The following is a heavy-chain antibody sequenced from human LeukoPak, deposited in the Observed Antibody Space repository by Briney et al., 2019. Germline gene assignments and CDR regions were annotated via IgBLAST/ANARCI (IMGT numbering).Heavy chain of an antibody. J-gene: IGHJ6*03. D-gene: IGHD5-18*01. CDR1: GFTFSSYW. Sequence: QSGGSLRLSCAASGFTFSSYWMHWVRHAPGKGLVWVSRINSDGSSTSYADSVKGRFTISRDNAKNTLYLQMNSLRAEDTAVYYCARDLQPRIQLWHHYYYMDVWGQGTMVTVSS. CDR2: INSDGSST. CDR3: ARDLQPRIQLWHHYYYMDV. V-gene: IGHV3-74*01.